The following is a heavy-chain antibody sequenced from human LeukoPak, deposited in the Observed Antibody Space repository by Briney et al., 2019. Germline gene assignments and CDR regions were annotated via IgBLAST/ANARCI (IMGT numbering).Heavy chain of an antibody. CDR2: ISSSSNYI. Sequence: KPGGSLRLSCATSGFTFGYYEMNWVRQAPGKGLEWVSSISSSSNYIYYADSVKGRFTISRDNAKNSLYLQMNSLRAEDTAVYYCARDPGYCSGGSCSPFSDYWGQGTLVTVSS. CDR3: ARDPGYCSGGSCSPFSDY. J-gene: IGHJ4*02. V-gene: IGHV3-21*01. CDR1: GFTFGYYE. D-gene: IGHD2-15*01.